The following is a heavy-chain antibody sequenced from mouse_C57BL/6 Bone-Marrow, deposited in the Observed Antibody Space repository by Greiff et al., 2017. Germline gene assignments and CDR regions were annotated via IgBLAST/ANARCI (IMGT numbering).Heavy chain of an antibody. CDR2: ISSGSSTF. J-gene: IGHJ1*03. CDR1: GFTFSDYG. CDR3: ARKNYGSSYVYFDV. Sequence: EVQLVESGGGLVKPGGSLKLSCAASGFTFSDYGMHWVRQAPEKGLEWVAYISSGSSTFYSADTVTGRFTISSDNAKNTLFLQMTSLRSEDTAMYYGARKNYGSSYVYFDVWGTGTTVTVSS. V-gene: IGHV5-17*01. D-gene: IGHD1-1*01.